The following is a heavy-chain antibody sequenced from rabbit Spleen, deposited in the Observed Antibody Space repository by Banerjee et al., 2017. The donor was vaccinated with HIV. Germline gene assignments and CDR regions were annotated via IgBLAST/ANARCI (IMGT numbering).Heavy chain of an antibody. V-gene: IGHV1S45*01. CDR1: GFTLSSYYY. D-gene: IGHD1-1*01. Sequence: QEQLEESGGDLVKPEGSLTLTCTASGFTLSSYYYMCWVRQAPGKGLEWIACIYISGGSTYYASWAKGRFTISETSSTTVTLQMTSLTAADTATYFCARDVDTIYFRFSLWGQGTLVTVS. CDR2: IYISGGST. J-gene: IGHJ3*01. CDR3: ARDVDTIYFRFSL.